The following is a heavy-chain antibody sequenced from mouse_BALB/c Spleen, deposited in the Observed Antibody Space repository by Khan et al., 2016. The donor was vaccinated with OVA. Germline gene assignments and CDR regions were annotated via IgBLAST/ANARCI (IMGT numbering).Heavy chain of an antibody. Sequence: VQLQQSGAELVKPGASVKLSCKASGYTFTSYYMYWVKQRPGQGLEWIGEINPSDGDTNFNEKFKSKATLTVDKSSSTAYMQLSSLTSEDSEVYDCTRSGYGTFAYWGQGTLVTVSA. J-gene: IGHJ3*01. D-gene: IGHD2-1*01. CDR3: TRSGYGTFAY. CDR1: GYTFTSYY. CDR2: INPSDGDT. V-gene: IGHV1S81*02.